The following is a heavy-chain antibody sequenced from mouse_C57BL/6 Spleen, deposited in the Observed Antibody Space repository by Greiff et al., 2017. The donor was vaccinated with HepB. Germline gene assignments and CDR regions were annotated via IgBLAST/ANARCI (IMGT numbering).Heavy chain of an antibody. V-gene: IGHV1-52*01. J-gene: IGHJ4*01. Sequence: QVQLQQPGAELVRPGSSVKLSCKASGYTFTSYWMHWVKQRPIQGLEWIGNIDPSDSETHYNQKFKDKATLTVDKSSSTAYMQLSSLTSEDSAVYYCGYGNFYYAMDYWGQGTSVTVSS. CDR3: GYGNFYYAMDY. CDR1: GYTFTSYW. CDR2: IDPSDSET. D-gene: IGHD2-10*02.